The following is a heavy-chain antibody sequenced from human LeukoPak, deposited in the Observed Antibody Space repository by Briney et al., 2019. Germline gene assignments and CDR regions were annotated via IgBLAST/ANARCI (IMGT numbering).Heavy chain of an antibody. Sequence: SETLSLTCAVYGGSFSGYYWSWIRQPPGKGLEWIGEINHSGSTNYNPSLKSRVTMSVDTSKNQFSLKLSSVTAADTGVYYCAREIGSGSYYNVPYYFDYWGQGTLVTVSS. V-gene: IGHV4-34*01. J-gene: IGHJ4*02. CDR2: INHSGST. CDR3: AREIGSGSYYNVPYYFDY. CDR1: GGSFSGYY. D-gene: IGHD3-10*01.